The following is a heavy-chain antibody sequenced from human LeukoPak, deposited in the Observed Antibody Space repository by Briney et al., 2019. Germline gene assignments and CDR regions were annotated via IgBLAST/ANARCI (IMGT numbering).Heavy chain of an antibody. Sequence: GGSLRLSCAASGLTFSSYSMNSVRQAPGQGLEWVSSISSSSSYIYYADSVKGRFTISRDNAKNSLYLQMNSLRAEDTAAYYCARDRWSPGGFDYWGQGTLVTVSS. CDR3: ARDRWSPGGFDY. V-gene: IGHV3-21*01. J-gene: IGHJ4*02. CDR2: ISSSSSYI. CDR1: GLTFSSYS. D-gene: IGHD4-23*01.